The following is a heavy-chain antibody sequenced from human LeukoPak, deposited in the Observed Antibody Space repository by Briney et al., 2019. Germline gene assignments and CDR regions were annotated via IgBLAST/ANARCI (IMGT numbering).Heavy chain of an antibody. J-gene: IGHJ3*01. CDR2: ISWNSGSI. V-gene: IGHV3-9*01. D-gene: IGHD3-22*01. Sequence: TGRSLRLSCAASGFTFDDYAMHWVRQAPGKGLEWVSGISWNSGSIGYAGSVKGRFTISRDNSKNTLYLQMNSLRAGDTAIYYCVKELDYYGSTEEYYGGVDAFDFWGQGTMVTVSS. CDR3: VKELDYYGSTEEYYGGVDAFDF. CDR1: GFTFDDYA.